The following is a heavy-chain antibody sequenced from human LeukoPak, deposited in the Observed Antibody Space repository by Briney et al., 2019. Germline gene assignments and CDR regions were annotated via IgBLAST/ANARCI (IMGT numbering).Heavy chain of an antibody. CDR2: IYYSGST. Sequence: SETLSLTCTVSGGSISSGGYYWSWIRQHPGKGLEWIGYIYYSGSTYYNPSLKSRVTISVDTSKNQFSLKLSSVTAADTAVYYCARHTRSDWFDPWGQGTLVTVSS. D-gene: IGHD2-2*02. CDR1: GGSISSGGYY. V-gene: IGHV4-31*03. CDR3: ARHTRSDWFDP. J-gene: IGHJ5*02.